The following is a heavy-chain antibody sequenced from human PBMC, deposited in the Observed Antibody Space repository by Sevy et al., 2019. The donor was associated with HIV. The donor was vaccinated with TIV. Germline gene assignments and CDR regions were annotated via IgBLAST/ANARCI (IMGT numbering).Heavy chain of an antibody. CDR1: RFTFSNYW. V-gene: IGHV3-7*03. CDR3: ARDITIFGVVIKYFGY. Sequence: GGSLRLSCAASRFTFSNYWMSWVRQAPGKGLEWVANIKQDGSEKYYVDSVKGRFTISRDNAKNSLYLQMNSLRAEDTAVYYCARDITIFGVVIKYFGYWGQGTLVTVSS. CDR2: IKQDGSEK. J-gene: IGHJ4*02. D-gene: IGHD3-3*01.